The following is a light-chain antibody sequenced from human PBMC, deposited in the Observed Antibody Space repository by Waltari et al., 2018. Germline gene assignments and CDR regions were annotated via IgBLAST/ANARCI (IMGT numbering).Light chain of an antibody. CDR1: SHYVDAFHY. CDR2: DVT. CDR3: SSHTTRSLLGV. J-gene: IGLJ3*02. Sequence: QSVLPQPASVSGSPGQSLTISRTGSSHYVDAFHYVARYQQHPDKAPKLTLFDVTTRASGVSSRFSGSKSANKASLTISGLQAEDEAFYYCSSHTTRSLLGVFGGGTKLTVL. V-gene: IGLV2-14*03.